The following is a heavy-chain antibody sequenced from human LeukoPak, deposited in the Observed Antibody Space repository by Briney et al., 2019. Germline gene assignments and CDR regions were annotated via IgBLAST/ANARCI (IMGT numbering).Heavy chain of an antibody. J-gene: IGHJ5*02. D-gene: IGHD6-6*01. CDR3: ARLARGRWFDP. CDR1: GDSIRNYY. V-gene: IGHV4-59*08. CDR2: IYDSGST. Sequence: PSETLSLTCNVSGDSIRNYYWSWIRQTPGKGLEWIGHIYDSGSTNYNPSLKSRVTISVDTSMNQFSLKVSSVTAADTAVYYCARLARGRWFDPWGQGTLVTAS.